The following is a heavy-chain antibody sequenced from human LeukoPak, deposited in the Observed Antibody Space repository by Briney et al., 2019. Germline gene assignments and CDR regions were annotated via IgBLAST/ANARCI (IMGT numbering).Heavy chain of an antibody. CDR2: IYYSGST. V-gene: IGHV4-30-4*08. D-gene: IGHD6-19*01. Sequence: SQTLSLTCTVSGGSIISSAYYWSWIRQPPGKGLEWIGYIYYSGSTYYNPSLKSRVTISLDTSKNQFSLKLSSVTAADTAVYYCVRTEVSSGSEDYWGQGTLVTVSS. J-gene: IGHJ4*02. CDR1: GGSIISSAYY. CDR3: VRTEVSSGSEDY.